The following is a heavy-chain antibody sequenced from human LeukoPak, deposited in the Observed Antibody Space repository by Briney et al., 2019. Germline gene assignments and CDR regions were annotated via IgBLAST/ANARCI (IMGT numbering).Heavy chain of an antibody. CDR3: AKPRRGYSYGISYNAFDI. CDR1: GFTFSSYW. Sequence: PGGSLRLSCAASGFTFSSYWMSWVRQAPGKGLEWVANIKQDGSEKYYVDSVKGRFTISRDNAKNSLYLQMNSLRAEDTAVYYCAKPRRGYSYGISYNAFDIWGQGTMVTVSS. J-gene: IGHJ3*02. V-gene: IGHV3-7*03. D-gene: IGHD5-18*01. CDR2: IKQDGSEK.